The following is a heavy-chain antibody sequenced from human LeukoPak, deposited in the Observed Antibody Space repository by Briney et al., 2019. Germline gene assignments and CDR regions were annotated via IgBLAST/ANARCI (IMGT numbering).Heavy chain of an antibody. CDR2: INPNYGGT. Sequence: ASVKVSCKASGYTFTGYYIHWVRQAPGQGLEWMGWINPNYGGTSYAQKFQGRVTMTGDTSIGTAYMELSSLRSDDTAVYYCARAGYGDLYYLDYWGQGTLVTVSS. D-gene: IGHD4-17*01. CDR1: GYTFTGYY. J-gene: IGHJ4*02. CDR3: ARAGYGDLYYLDY. V-gene: IGHV1-2*02.